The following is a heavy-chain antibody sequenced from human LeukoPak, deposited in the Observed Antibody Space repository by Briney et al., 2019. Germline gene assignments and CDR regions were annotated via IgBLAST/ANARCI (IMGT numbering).Heavy chain of an antibody. CDR2: INHKSCAA. Sequence: ASVKVSRKASGGTLSRHAISWVRQAPAQALEWLGWINHKSCAADHAQQSRGRDTMPRDRSNNTDHMEMKGVSSDDTAVYCCARGAEAETSPLDFWGQGTLVIVS. D-gene: IGHD6-13*01. J-gene: IGHJ4*02. CDR3: ARGAEAETSPLDF. V-gene: IGHV1-2*02. CDR1: GGTLSRHA.